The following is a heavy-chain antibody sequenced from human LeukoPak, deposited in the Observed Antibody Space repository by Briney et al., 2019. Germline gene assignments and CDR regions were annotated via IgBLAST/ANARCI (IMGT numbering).Heavy chain of an antibody. CDR3: AKGCDTRCYRFTH. D-gene: IGHD2-2*02. CDR1: GFTFSDHY. Sequence: GSLRLSCAASGFTFSDHYMDWVRQAPGKGLEWVGRTRNKANSYTTEYAASVKGRFTISRDDSKNSLYLQMNSLKTEDTAVYYCAKGCDTRCYRFTHWGQGTLVTVSS. V-gene: IGHV3-72*01. CDR2: TRNKANSYTT. J-gene: IGHJ4*02.